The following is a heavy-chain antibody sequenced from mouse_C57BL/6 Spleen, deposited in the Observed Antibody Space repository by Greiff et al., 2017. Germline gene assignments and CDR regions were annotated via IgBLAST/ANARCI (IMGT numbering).Heavy chain of an antibody. Sequence: EVKLMESGGGLVQPGGSLKLSCAASGFTFSDYGMAWVRQAPRKGPEWVAFISNLAYSIYYADTVTGRFTISRENAKNTLYLEMSSLRSEDTAMYYCARHVDGYPFAYWGQGTLVTVSA. CDR1: GFTFSDYG. CDR2: ISNLAYSI. V-gene: IGHV5-15*01. J-gene: IGHJ3*01. D-gene: IGHD2-3*01. CDR3: ARHVDGYPFAY.